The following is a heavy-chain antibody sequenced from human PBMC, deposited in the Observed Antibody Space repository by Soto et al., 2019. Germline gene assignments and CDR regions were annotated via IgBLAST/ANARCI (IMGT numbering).Heavy chain of an antibody. J-gene: IGHJ4*02. CDR3: AREDY. CDR1: GGSVSSGSYY. V-gene: IGHV4-61*01. CDR2: IYYSGST. Sequence: QVQLQESGPGLVKPSETLSLTCTVSGGSVSSGSYYWSWIRQPPGKGLEWIGYIYYSGSTNYNPSLKSRVTISVDTSKNQFSLKLISVTAADTAVYYCAREDYWGQGTLVTVSS.